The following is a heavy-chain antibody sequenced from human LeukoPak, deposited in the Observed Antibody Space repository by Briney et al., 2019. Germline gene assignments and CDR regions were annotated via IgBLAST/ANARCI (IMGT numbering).Heavy chain of an antibody. CDR3: ARQNYCGGDCYSRHFDY. Sequence: GGSLRLSCAASGFTVSSNYMSWVRQAPGKGLDWVSVIYSGGSTYYADSVKGRFTISRDNSKNTLYLQMNSLRAEDTAVYYCARQNYCGGDCYSRHFDYWGQGTLVTVSS. CDR1: GFTVSSNY. D-gene: IGHD2-21*02. V-gene: IGHV3-66*04. J-gene: IGHJ4*02. CDR2: IYSGGST.